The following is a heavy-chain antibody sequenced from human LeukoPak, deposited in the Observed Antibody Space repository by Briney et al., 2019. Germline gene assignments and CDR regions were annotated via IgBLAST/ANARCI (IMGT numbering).Heavy chain of an antibody. V-gene: IGHV1-18*04. CDR2: ISAYNGNT. J-gene: IGHJ4*02. Sequence: ASVKVSCKASGYTFTGYYMHRVRQAPGQGLEWMGWISAYNGNTNYAQKLQGRVTMTTDTSTSTAYMELRSLRSDDTAVYYCARVRAVAGTLDYWGQGTLVTVSS. D-gene: IGHD6-19*01. CDR3: ARVRAVAGTLDY. CDR1: GYTFTGYY.